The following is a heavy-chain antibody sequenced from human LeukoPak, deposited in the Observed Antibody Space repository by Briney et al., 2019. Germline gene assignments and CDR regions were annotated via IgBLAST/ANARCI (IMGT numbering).Heavy chain of an antibody. V-gene: IGHV1-24*01. Sequence: ASVKVSCKVSGYTLTELSMHWVRQAPGKGLEWMGGFDPEDGETIYAQKFQGRVTMTRDTSISTAYMELRSLRSDDTAVYYCARTSHYVDIAATIPYGIYYFDYWGQGTLVTVSS. CDR1: GYTLTELS. D-gene: IGHD5-12*01. J-gene: IGHJ4*02. CDR3: ARTSHYVDIAATIPYGIYYFDY. CDR2: FDPEDGET.